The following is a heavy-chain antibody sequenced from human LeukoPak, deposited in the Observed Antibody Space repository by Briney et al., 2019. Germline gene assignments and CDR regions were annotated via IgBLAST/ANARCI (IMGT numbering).Heavy chain of an antibody. CDR3: ARGGSTDSIHSCGGNCYFLDY. V-gene: IGHV1-2*02. Sequence: ASAKVSCKASGYTFTGNHMYWVRQAPGQGLEWMGWINPNSGGTNYAQKFQGRVIMTRDTSISTAYMELGRLGSDDTAVYYCARGGSTDSIHSCGGNCYFLDYWGQGTLVTVSS. J-gene: IGHJ4*02. CDR2: INPNSGGT. D-gene: IGHD2-21*02. CDR1: GYTFTGNH.